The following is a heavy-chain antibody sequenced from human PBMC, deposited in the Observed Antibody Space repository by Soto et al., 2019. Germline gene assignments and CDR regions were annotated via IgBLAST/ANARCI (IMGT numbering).Heavy chain of an antibody. CDR1: GGTFSSYA. CDR2: IIPNFGTA. J-gene: IGHJ6*02. Sequence: GASVKVSCKASGGTFSSYAISWVRQAPGQGLEWMGGIIPNFGTANYAQKFQGRVTITADESTSTAYMELSSLRSEDTAVYYWARALRFGGYYYYGMDVWGQGTTVTVSS. D-gene: IGHD3-3*01. CDR3: ARALRFGGYYYYGMDV. V-gene: IGHV1-69*13.